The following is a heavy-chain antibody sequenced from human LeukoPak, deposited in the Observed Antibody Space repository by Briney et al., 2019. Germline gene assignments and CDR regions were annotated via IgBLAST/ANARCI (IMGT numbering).Heavy chain of an antibody. D-gene: IGHD3-9*01. V-gene: IGHV1-18*01. Sequence: ASVTVSCTASGYTFTSYGISWVRQAPGQGLEWMGWISAYNGNTNYAQKLQGRVTMTTDTSTSTGYMELRSLRSDDTAVYYCARLANYDILTGYFHYFDYWGQGTLVTVSS. J-gene: IGHJ4*02. CDR3: ARLANYDILTGYFHYFDY. CDR2: ISAYNGNT. CDR1: GYTFTSYG.